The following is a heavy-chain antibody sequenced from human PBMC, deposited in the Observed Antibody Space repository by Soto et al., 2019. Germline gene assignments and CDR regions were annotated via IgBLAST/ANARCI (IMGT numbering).Heavy chain of an antibody. CDR1: GSTFSSYS. CDR2: ISSSSSYI. Sequence: GGSLRLSCAASGSTFSSYSMNWVRQAPGKGLEWVSSISSSSSYIYYADSVKGRFTISRDNAKNSLYLQMNSLRAEDTAVYYCARRRGITSPIDYWGQGTLVTVSS. CDR3: ARRRGITSPIDY. V-gene: IGHV3-21*01. D-gene: IGHD3-10*01. J-gene: IGHJ4*02.